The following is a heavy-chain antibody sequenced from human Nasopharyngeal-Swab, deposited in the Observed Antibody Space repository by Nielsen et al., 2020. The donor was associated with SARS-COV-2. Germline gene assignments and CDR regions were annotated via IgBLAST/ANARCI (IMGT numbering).Heavy chain of an antibody. V-gene: IGHV4-61*01. D-gene: IGHD2-15*01. J-gene: IGHJ4*02. CDR3: ARDRPEDTPFDY. CDR2: ISYSGST. Sequence: SETLSLTCSVSGGSVSSSSYYWSWIRQPPGQGLEWIGYISYSGSTNYNPSLKSRVTISVDTSKNQFSLKLSSVTAADTAVYYCARDRPEDTPFDYWGQGTLVTVSS. CDR1: GGSVSSSSYY.